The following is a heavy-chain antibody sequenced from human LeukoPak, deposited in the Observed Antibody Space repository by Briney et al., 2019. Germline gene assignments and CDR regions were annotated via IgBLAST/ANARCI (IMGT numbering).Heavy chain of an antibody. V-gene: IGHV3-48*03. CDR3: ARVVITNLDY. D-gene: IGHD3-16*01. J-gene: IGHJ4*02. CDR2: ISSSGSTI. Sequence: GGSLRLSCAASGFTFSSYEMNWVRQAPGKGLEWVSYISSSGSTIYYADSVKGRFTISRDNAKNSLYLQMNSLRAEDTAVYYCARVVITNLDYWGQGTLVTVSS. CDR1: GFTFSSYE.